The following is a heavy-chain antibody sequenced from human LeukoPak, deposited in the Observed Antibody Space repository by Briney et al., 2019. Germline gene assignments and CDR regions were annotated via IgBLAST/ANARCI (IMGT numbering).Heavy chain of an antibody. Sequence: GGSLRLSCLASGFTFSSYAMDWIRQAPGQGLQWVSAVGTSADTYYADSVRGRFTISRDNSKNTLYLQMDSLRAEDTAIYYCTRKTPGRTPFDYWGQGILVTVSS. V-gene: IGHV3-23*01. J-gene: IGHJ4*02. D-gene: IGHD2-15*01. CDR2: VGTSADT. CDR1: GFTFSSYA. CDR3: TRKTPGRTPFDY.